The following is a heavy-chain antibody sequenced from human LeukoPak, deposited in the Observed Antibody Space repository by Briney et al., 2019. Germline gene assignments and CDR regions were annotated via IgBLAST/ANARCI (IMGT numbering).Heavy chain of an antibody. V-gene: IGHV3-53*01. CDR3: VSQRDHRVAVAGSFDN. D-gene: IGHD6-19*01. CDR2: ISPDGNYI. CDR1: GLTVSSNY. J-gene: IGHJ4*02. Sequence: GGSLRLSCAASGLTVSSNYMSWVRQAPGTGLAWLSAISPDGNYIYYADSVKGRFTTSRDNSKNTLYLQMTSLRVEDTAVYFCVSQRDHRVAVAGSFDNWGQGTLISVSP.